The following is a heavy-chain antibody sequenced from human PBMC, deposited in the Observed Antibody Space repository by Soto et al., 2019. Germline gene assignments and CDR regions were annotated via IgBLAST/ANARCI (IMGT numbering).Heavy chain of an antibody. CDR3: ARVVYSIGCIFDX. Sequence: GGSLRVSWAASGFIFGNFWMSWVRQAPGKGLEWVSNINQDGSEKYYVYSVKVRCTLSRDNPKNSLHLQMNSLKAEETSMYLCARVVYSIGCIFDXWGQVSRFAAS. CDR1: GFIFGNFW. D-gene: IGHD6-19*01. J-gene: IGHJ4*01. CDR2: INQDGSEK. V-gene: IGHV3-7*01.